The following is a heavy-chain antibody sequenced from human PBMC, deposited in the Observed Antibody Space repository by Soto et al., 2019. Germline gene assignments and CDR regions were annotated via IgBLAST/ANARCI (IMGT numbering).Heavy chain of an antibody. CDR3: ARADYGDYGGWFDP. J-gene: IGHJ5*02. Sequence: QITLKESGPTLVKPTQTLTLTCTFSGFSLSTSGVGVGWIRQPPGKALEWLALIYWDDDKRYSPSLKSRLTITKDTSKNQVVLTMTNMDPVDTATYYCARADYGDYGGWFDPWGQGTLVTVSS. D-gene: IGHD4-17*01. CDR1: GFSLSTSGVG. CDR2: IYWDDDK. V-gene: IGHV2-5*02.